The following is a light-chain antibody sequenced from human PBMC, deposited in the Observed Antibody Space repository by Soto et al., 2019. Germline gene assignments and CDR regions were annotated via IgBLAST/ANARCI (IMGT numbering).Light chain of an antibody. CDR3: CSYAGSNTWV. J-gene: IGLJ1*01. CDR1: SSDVGRYSL. Sequence: QSALTQPASVSGSPVQSITISCTGTSSDVGRYSLVSWYQQHPGKAPKLMISEDHKRPSGVSNRFSGSKSGNTASLTISELQTEDEADYYCCSYAGSNTWVFGTGTKVTVL. CDR2: EDH. V-gene: IGLV2-23*01.